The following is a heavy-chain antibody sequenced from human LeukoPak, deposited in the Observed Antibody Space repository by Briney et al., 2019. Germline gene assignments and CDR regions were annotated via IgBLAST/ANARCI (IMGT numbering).Heavy chain of an antibody. V-gene: IGHV3-30*03. J-gene: IGHJ5*02. CDR1: GFTFSSYG. D-gene: IGHD3-10*01. CDR2: ISYDGSNK. CDR3: ARPQPEHYYGSGSFLSGFDP. Sequence: GGSLRLSCTASGFTFSSYGMHWVRQAPGKGLEWVAVISYDGSNKYYADSVKGRFTISRDNSKNTLYLHMNSLRAEDTAVYYCARPQPEHYYGSGSFLSGFDPWGQGTLVTVSS.